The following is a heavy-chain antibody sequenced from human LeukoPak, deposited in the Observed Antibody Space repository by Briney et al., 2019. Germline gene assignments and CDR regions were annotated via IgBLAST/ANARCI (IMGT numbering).Heavy chain of an antibody. V-gene: IGHV4-38-2*02. CDR2: IYRSGDT. CDR3: ARGGYSSSWYIALTPYYFDY. D-gene: IGHD6-13*01. J-gene: IGHJ4*02. Sequence: SETLSLTCTVSGYSISNGYFWGWIRQPPEKGLEWIGNIYRSGDTYYNPSLKSRVTISVDTSKNQFSLKLSSVTAADTAVYYCARGGYSSSWYIALTPYYFDYWGQGTLVTVSS. CDR1: GYSISNGYF.